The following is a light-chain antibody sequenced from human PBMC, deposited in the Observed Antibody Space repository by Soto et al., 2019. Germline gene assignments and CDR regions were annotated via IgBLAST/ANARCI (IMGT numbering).Light chain of an antibody. V-gene: IGLV2-14*01. CDR2: DVS. CDR3: SSYTSRSTLV. J-gene: IGLJ2*01. CDR1: SSDVGGYNY. Sequence: QSALTQPASVSGSPGPSITISCTGTSSDVGGYNYVSWYQQHPGKAPQLMIYDVSDRPSGVSSRFSGSKSGNTASLTISGLQAEDEADYYCSSYTSRSTLVFGGGTKLTVL.